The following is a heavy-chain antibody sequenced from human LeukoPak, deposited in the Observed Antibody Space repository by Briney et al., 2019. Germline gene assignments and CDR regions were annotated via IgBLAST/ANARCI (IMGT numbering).Heavy chain of an antibody. J-gene: IGHJ6*02. CDR2: IHQDGSAK. CDR3: VRSHNMDV. V-gene: IGHV3-7*01. CDR1: GFTFSSYS. D-gene: IGHD1-1*01. Sequence: PGGSLRLSCAASGFTFSSYSMNWVRQAPGKGLEWVANIHQDGSAKYYVDSVKGRFTISRDNAKNSLYVQMNSLRVEDTAVYYCVRSHNMDVWGQGTTVTVSS.